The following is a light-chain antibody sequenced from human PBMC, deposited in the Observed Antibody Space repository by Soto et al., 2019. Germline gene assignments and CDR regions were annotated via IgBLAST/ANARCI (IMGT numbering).Light chain of an antibody. CDR2: RNN. J-gene: IGLJ1*01. CDR1: SSNIGSNY. Sequence: QSVLTQPPSASGTPGQRFTISCSGSSSNIGSNYVYWYQQLPGTAPKLLIYRNNQRPSGVPDRFSGSKSGTSASLAISGLRSEDEAGYYCAAWDDSLGYVFGTGTKLTVL. CDR3: AAWDDSLGYV. V-gene: IGLV1-47*01.